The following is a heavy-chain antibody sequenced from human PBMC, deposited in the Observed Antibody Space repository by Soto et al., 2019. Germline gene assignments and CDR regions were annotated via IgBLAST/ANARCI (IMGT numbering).Heavy chain of an antibody. CDR1: GFTFSGYG. J-gene: IGHJ4*02. CDR2: ISYDGRDE. V-gene: IGHV3-30*03. D-gene: IGHD3-22*01. CDR3: ARPYDSKTYFFVPAFDY. Sequence: GGSLRLSCAASGFTFSGYGLHWVRQAPGKGLEWLAAISYDGRDEYYADSVKGRFTISRDNSKNTLYLQMDNLRPEDTAVYYCARPYDSKTYFFVPAFDYWGQGTLVTVSS.